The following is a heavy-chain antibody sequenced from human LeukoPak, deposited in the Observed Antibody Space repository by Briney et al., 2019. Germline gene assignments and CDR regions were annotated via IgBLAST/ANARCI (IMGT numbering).Heavy chain of an antibody. Sequence: PSETLSLTCTVSGGSISSYYWSWIRQPPGKGLEWIGYIYYSGSTNCNPSLKSRVTISVDTSKNQSSLKLSSVTAADTAVYYCARSNGDYAYWGQGTLVTVSS. CDR3: ARSNGDYAY. V-gene: IGHV4-59*08. CDR1: GGSISSYY. J-gene: IGHJ4*02. D-gene: IGHD4-17*01. CDR2: IYYSGST.